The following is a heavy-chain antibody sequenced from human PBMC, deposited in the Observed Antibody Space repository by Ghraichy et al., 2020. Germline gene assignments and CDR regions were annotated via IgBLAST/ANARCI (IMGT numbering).Heavy chain of an antibody. V-gene: IGHV3-23*01. CDR1: GVTFSSYA. CDR3: AKEHNYFDSSGP. J-gene: IGHJ4*02. D-gene: IGHD3-22*01. CDR2: IGGAGGAT. Sequence: GGSLRLSCATSGVTFSSYARSWFRQAPGKGPEWVSAIGGAGGATFYADSVKGRFTISRDNSKNTLYLQMSSLGAEDTALYYCAKEHNYFDSSGPWGQGTLVTVSS.